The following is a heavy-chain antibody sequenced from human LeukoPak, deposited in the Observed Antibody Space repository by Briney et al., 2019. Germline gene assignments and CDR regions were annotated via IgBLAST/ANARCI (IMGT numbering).Heavy chain of an antibody. CDR1: GFTFSSYG. V-gene: IGHV3-21*01. J-gene: IGHJ4*02. Sequence: NLRGSLRLSCAASGFTFSSYGMSWVRQAPGMGLEWVSSYVGSSSTYYADSLKGRFTISRDNAKNSLYLQMNSLRAEDTAAYYCARIGAGSSRDYWGQGTLVTVSS. CDR3: ARIGAGSSRDY. D-gene: IGHD6-13*01. CDR2: YVGSSST.